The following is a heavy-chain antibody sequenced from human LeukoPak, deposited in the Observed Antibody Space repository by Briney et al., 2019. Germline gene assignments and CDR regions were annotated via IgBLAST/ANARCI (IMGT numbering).Heavy chain of an antibody. V-gene: IGHV4-30-2*01. CDR2: IYQSGSS. Sequence: PSQTLSLTCHVSGGSITTIGYSWSWIRQPPGKGLEWIGYIYQSGSSSYNPSLQSRVTISIDRSKNQFSLKLTSGTAADTAVYYCARDSYYDNSGEGAFDIWGQGTTVTVSA. D-gene: IGHD3-22*01. CDR1: GGSITTIGYS. CDR3: ARDSYYDNSGEGAFDI. J-gene: IGHJ3*02.